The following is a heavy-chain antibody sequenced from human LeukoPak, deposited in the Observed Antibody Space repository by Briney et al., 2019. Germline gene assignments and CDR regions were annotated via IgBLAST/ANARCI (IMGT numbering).Heavy chain of an antibody. J-gene: IGHJ5*02. CDR3: ARGNDGSGGSWFDP. Sequence: SETLSLTCTVFGGSTSSYYWSWIRQPAGKGLEWIGRFYTNEKTEYNPALKSRVSTSVDTSKNQFSLRLSSVTAADTAVYYCARGNDGSGGSWFDPWGQGTLVTVSS. D-gene: IGHD3-10*01. V-gene: IGHV4-4*07. CDR1: GGSTSSYY. CDR2: FYTNEKT.